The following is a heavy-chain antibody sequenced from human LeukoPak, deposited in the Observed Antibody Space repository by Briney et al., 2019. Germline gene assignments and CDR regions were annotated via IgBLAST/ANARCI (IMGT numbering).Heavy chain of an antibody. J-gene: IGHJ4*02. CDR2: IYYSGST. CDR3: ARDITMVRGVPL. Sequence: SETLSLTCTVSGGSISSYYWSWIRQPPGKGLEWIGYIYYSGSTNYNPSLKSRVTISVDTSKNQCSLKLSSVTAADTAVYYCARDITMVRGVPLWGQGTLVTVSS. V-gene: IGHV4-59*01. CDR1: GGSISSYY. D-gene: IGHD3-10*01.